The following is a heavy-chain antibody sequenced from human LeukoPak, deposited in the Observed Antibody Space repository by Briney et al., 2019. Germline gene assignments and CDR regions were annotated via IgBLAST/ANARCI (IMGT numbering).Heavy chain of an antibody. CDR2: IYTSGST. CDR1: GGSTSSYY. V-gene: IGHV4-4*07. CDR3: ARDQGKGGYNNAMYYFDY. D-gene: IGHD5-24*01. J-gene: IGHJ4*02. Sequence: SETLSLXCTVSGGSTSSYYWSWIRQPAGKGLESIGRIYTSGSTNYNPSLKSRVTMSVDTSKNQFSLKLSSVTAADTAVYYCARDQGKGGYNNAMYYFDYWGQGTLVTVSS.